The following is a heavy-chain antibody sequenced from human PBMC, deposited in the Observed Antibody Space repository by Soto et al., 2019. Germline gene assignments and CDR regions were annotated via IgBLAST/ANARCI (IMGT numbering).Heavy chain of an antibody. D-gene: IGHD3-10*01. Sequence: PGGSLRLSCAASGFTFSTHTMNWVRQAPGKGLEWISYISTGGRTIYQADSVKGRFTISRDDAKNSLYLQMNSLRDEDTAVYYCARDTYYSGAGSYYPFDYWGQGTPVTVSS. V-gene: IGHV3-48*02. CDR1: GFTFSTHT. CDR2: ISTGGRTI. J-gene: IGHJ4*02. CDR3: ARDTYYSGAGSYYPFDY.